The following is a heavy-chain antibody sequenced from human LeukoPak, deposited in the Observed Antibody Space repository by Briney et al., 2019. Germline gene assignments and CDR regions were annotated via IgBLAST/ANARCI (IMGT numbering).Heavy chain of an antibody. CDR3: ADEWLGLRIFDY. J-gene: IGHJ4*02. D-gene: IGHD6-19*01. CDR2: ISGSGGST. Sequence: GGSLRLSCAASGFTFSSYAMSWVRQAPGKGLEWVSAISGSGGSTYYADSVKGRFTISRDNSKNTLYLQMNSLRAEDTAVHYCADEWLGLRIFDYWGQGTLVTVSS. CDR1: GFTFSSYA. V-gene: IGHV3-23*01.